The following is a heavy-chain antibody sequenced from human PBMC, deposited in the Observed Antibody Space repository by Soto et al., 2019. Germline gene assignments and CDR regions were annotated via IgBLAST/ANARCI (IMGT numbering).Heavy chain of an antibody. CDR3: ARNLGGGGYFDY. D-gene: IGHD3-16*01. J-gene: IGHJ4*02. Sequence: SETLSLTCTVSGGSISSYYWSWIRQPPGKGLEWIGYIYYSGSTNYNPSLKSQVTISVDTSKNQFSLKLSSVTAADTAVYYCARNLGGGGYFDYWGQGTLVTVSS. CDR1: GGSISSYY. CDR2: IYYSGST. V-gene: IGHV4-59*01.